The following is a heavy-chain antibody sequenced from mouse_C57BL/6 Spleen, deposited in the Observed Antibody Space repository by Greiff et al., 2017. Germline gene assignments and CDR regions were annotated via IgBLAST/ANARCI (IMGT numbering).Heavy chain of an antibody. D-gene: IGHD1-1*01. V-gene: IGHV1-50*01. CDR2: IDPSDSYT. J-gene: IGHJ3*01. Sequence: VQLQQPGAELVKPGASVKLSCKASGYTFTSYWMQWVKQRPGQGLEWIGEIDPSDSYTNYNQKFKGKATLTVDTSSSTAYMQLSSLTSEDSAVYYCARPTRGSSWFAYWGQGTLVTVSA. CDR3: ARPTRGSSWFAY. CDR1: GYTFTSYW.